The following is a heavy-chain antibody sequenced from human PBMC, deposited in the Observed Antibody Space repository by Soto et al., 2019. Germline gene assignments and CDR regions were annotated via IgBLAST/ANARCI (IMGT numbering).Heavy chain of an antibody. CDR1: GFTFNIHA. CDR3: ARDGDSSGYYYGHNAFDI. V-gene: IGHV3-21*01. D-gene: IGHD3-22*01. J-gene: IGHJ3*02. CDR2: IGSTDI. Sequence: GGSLRLSCAAAGFTFNIHAMSWVRQAPGKGLEWVSTIGSTDIYYADSVKGRFTISRDNAKNSLYLQMNSLRAEDTAVYYCARDGDSSGYYYGHNAFDIWGQGTMVTVSS.